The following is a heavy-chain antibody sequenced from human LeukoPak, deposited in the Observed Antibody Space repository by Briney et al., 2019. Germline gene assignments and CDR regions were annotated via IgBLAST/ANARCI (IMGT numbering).Heavy chain of an antibody. CDR3: ARMGYYYDSSGYWEYFQH. CDR2: IYTSGST. D-gene: IGHD3-22*01. J-gene: IGHJ1*01. CDR1: GGSISSYY. Sequence: SETLSLTCTVSGGSISSYYWSWIRQPAGKGLEWIGRIYTSGSTNYNPPLKSRVTMSVDTSKNQFSLKLSSVTAADTAVYYCARMGYYYDSSGYWEYFQHWGQGTLVTVSS. V-gene: IGHV4-4*07.